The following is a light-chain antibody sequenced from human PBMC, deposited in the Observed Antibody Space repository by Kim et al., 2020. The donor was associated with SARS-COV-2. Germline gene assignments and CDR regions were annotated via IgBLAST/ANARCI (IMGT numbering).Light chain of an antibody. J-gene: IGKJ3*01. CDR3: QQYGSSPKFT. CDR1: QIVSIRY. Sequence: GEENTRSSKASQIVSIRYVAWYQKKPGQATRHRIYGAASRATGIPDRCSGSGVGTEFTPTISRLEPEEFAVDYSQQYGSSPKFTFGPGTKVDIK. CDR2: GAA. V-gene: IGKV3-20*01.